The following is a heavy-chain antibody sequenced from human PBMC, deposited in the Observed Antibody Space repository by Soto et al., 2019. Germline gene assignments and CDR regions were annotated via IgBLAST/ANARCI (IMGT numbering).Heavy chain of an antibody. CDR2: INPKDGAT. J-gene: IGHJ5*02. D-gene: IGHD2-21*02. V-gene: IGHV1-2*04. CDR1: GYSFIDYY. Sequence: QVQLVQSGAEGRRPGASVRVSCKASGYSFIDYYINWVRQAPGQGLEWMGWINPKDGATKSAQKFQDWVTMTSDTSHTTAYLDLRSDDTAVYYCAGGRKVVATPARDDWFDPWGQGTLVTVSS. CDR3: AGGRKVVATPARDDWFDP.